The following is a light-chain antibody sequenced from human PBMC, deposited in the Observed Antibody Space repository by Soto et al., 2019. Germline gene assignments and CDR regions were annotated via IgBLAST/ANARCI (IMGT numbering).Light chain of an antibody. CDR3: QQYNNWPRT. CDR1: QSVTDN. V-gene: IGKV3-15*01. J-gene: IGKJ1*01. Sequence: EIVMTQSPATLSVSPGEIATLSFSASQSVTDNYLAWYQQKPGQAPRLLIYGASTRATGIPARFSGSGSGTEFTLTISSLQSEDFAVYYCQQYNNWPRTFGQGTKVDIK. CDR2: GAS.